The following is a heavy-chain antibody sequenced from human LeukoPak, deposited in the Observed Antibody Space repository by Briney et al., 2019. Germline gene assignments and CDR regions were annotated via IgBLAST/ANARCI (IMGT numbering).Heavy chain of an antibody. CDR1: GGSFSGYY. Sequence: SETLSLTCAVYGGSFSGYYWSWIRQPPGKGLEWIGYIYHSGSTYYNPSLKSRVTISVDRSKNQFSLKLSSVTAADTAVYYCARGYDDDAFDIWGQGTMVTVSS. J-gene: IGHJ3*02. D-gene: IGHD3-16*01. V-gene: IGHV4-34*01. CDR3: ARGYDDDAFDI. CDR2: IYHSGST.